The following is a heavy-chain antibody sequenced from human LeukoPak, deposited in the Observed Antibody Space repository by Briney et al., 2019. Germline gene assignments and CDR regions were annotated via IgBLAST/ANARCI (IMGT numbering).Heavy chain of an antibody. CDR1: GGSISSSSYY. J-gene: IGHJ5*02. V-gene: IGHV4-39*07. Sequence: SETLSLTCTVSGGSISSSSYYWGWIRQPPGKGLEWIGSIYYSGSTYYNPSLESRVTISVDTSKNQFSLKLSSVTAADTAVYYCARGALGPDNWFDPWGQGTLVTVSS. CDR2: IYYSGST. CDR3: ARGALGPDNWFDP. D-gene: IGHD7-27*01.